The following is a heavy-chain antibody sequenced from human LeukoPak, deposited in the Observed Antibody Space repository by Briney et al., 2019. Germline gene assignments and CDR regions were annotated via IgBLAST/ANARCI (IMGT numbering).Heavy chain of an antibody. D-gene: IGHD1-26*01. CDR3: AGELSFGLDP. CDR1: GVSISGYY. Sequence: SETLSLTCTVSGVSISGYYRSWIRQPPGKGLEWIGYIYYSGSTNYNPSLKSRVTISVDTSKNQFSLKLSSVTAADTAVYYCAGELSFGLDPWGQGTLVTVSS. J-gene: IGHJ5*02. V-gene: IGHV4-59*01. CDR2: IYYSGST.